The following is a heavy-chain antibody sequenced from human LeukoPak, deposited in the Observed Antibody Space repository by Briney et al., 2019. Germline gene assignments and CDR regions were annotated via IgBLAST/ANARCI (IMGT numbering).Heavy chain of an antibody. D-gene: IGHD6-19*01. CDR2: INHSGST. V-gene: IGHV4-34*01. CDR1: GVSFSGYY. J-gene: IGHJ6*02. CDR3: ASEPGSGWYDRYYYGMDV. Sequence: TSSETLSLTCAVYGVSFSGYYWSWIRQPPGKGLEWIGEINHSGSTNYNPSLKSRVTISVDTSKNQFSLKLSSVTAADTAVYYCASEPGSGWYDRYYYGMDVWGQGTTVTVSS.